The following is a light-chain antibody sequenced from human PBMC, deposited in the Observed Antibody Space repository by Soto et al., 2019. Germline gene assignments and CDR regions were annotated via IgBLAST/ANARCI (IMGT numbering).Light chain of an antibody. Sequence: EIVMTQSPATLSVSPGERATLSCRASQSVSSNFAWFQHKPGQAPRLLIYGASTRATGIPARFSGSGSGTEFTLTISSLQSEDFAVYYCQQYNNWPPWTFGQGTKVDIK. CDR2: GAS. V-gene: IGKV3-15*01. CDR3: QQYNNWPPWT. CDR1: QSVSSN. J-gene: IGKJ1*01.